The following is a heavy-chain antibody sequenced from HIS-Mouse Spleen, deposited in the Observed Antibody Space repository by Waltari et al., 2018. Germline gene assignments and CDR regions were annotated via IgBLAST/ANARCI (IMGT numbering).Heavy chain of an antibody. CDR2: ISYDGSNK. CDR1: GFTFSSYG. Sequence: QVQLVESGGGVVQPGRSLRLSCAASGFTFSSYGMHWVRQAPGKGLGWGVVISYDGSNKYYADSVKGRFTISRDNSKNTLYLQMNSLRAEDTAVYYCAKASSGWLDYWGQGTLVTVSS. J-gene: IGHJ4*02. V-gene: IGHV3-30*18. D-gene: IGHD6-19*01. CDR3: AKASSGWLDY.